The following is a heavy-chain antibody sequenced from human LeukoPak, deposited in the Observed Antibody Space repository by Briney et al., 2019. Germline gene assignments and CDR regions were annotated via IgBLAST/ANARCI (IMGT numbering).Heavy chain of an antibody. J-gene: IGHJ5*02. V-gene: IGHV4-39*07. Sequence: SETLSLTCTVSGGSISSSSYYWGWIRQPPGKGLEWIGSIYYSGSTYYNPSLKSRVTISVDTSKNQFSLKLSSVTAADTAVYYCAREITIFGVAIAGWFDPWGQGTLVTVSS. CDR1: GGSISSSSYY. D-gene: IGHD3-3*01. CDR2: IYYSGST. CDR3: AREITIFGVAIAGWFDP.